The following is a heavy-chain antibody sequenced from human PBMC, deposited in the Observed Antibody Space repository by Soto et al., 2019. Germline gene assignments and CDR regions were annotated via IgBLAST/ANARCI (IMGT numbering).Heavy chain of an antibody. CDR3: ARGPMYSNYDAFDI. CDR2: INHSGST. V-gene: IGHV4-34*01. D-gene: IGHD4-4*01. Sequence: SETLSLTCAVYGGSFSGYYWSWIRQPPGKGLEWIGEINHSGSTNYNPSLKSRVTISVDTSKNQFSLKLSSVTAADTAVYYCARGPMYSNYDAFDIWGQGTMVTVSS. J-gene: IGHJ3*02. CDR1: GGSFSGYY.